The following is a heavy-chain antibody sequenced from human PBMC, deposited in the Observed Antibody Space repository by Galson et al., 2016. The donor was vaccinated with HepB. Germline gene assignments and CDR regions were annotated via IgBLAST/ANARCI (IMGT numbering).Heavy chain of an antibody. Sequence: SVKVSCKASGYTFSAYGTTWVRQAPGQGLEWMGWISVYNGNTNYAQRFRGRVTMTTDTSTSTAYMEPRSLRSDDTAVYYCARDSDCSGGNCYFDSWGQGTLVTVSS. J-gene: IGHJ4*03. CDR2: ISVYNGNT. V-gene: IGHV1-18*01. CDR1: GYTFSAYG. D-gene: IGHD2-15*01. CDR3: ARDSDCSGGNCYFDS.